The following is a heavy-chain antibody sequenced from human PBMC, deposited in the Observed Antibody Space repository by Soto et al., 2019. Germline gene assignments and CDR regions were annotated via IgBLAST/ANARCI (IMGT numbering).Heavy chain of an antibody. CDR1: GYTFTSYG. CDR2: ISAYNGNT. J-gene: IGHJ6*02. Sequence: GASVKVSCKASGYTFTSYGISWVRQAPGHGLEWMGWISAYNGNTNYAQKLQGRVTMTTDTSTSTAYMELRSLRSDDTAVYYCARVATIDYYYYYGMDVWGQGTTVSVSS. V-gene: IGHV1-18*01. CDR3: ARVATIDYYYYYGMDV. D-gene: IGHD5-12*01.